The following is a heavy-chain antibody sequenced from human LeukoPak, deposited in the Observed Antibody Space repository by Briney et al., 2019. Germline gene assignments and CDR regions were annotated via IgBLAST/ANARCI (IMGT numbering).Heavy chain of an antibody. CDR1: GGSFSGYY. Sequence: PSETLSLTCAVYGGSFSGYYWSWIRQPPGKGLEWIGEINHSGSTNYNPSLKSRVTISVDTSKNQFSLKLSSVTAADTAVYYCARGWDIVVVPAAMSLDYCYYGMDVWGKGTTVTVSS. V-gene: IGHV4-34*01. CDR2: INHSGST. CDR3: ARGWDIVVVPAAMSLDYCYYGMDV. D-gene: IGHD2-2*01. J-gene: IGHJ6*04.